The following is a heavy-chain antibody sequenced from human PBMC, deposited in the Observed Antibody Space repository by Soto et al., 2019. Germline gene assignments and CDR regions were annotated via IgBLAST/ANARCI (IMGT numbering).Heavy chain of an antibody. J-gene: IGHJ5*02. Sequence: QVQLVESGGGVVQPGRSLRLSCAASGFTFSSYGMHWVRQAPGKGLEWVAVIWYDGSNKYYADSVKGRFTISRDNSKNTLYLQMNSLRAEDTAVYYCARASGQTLDPWGQGTLVTVSS. CDR1: GFTFSSYG. V-gene: IGHV3-33*01. D-gene: IGHD6-19*01. CDR3: ARASGQTLDP. CDR2: IWYDGSNK.